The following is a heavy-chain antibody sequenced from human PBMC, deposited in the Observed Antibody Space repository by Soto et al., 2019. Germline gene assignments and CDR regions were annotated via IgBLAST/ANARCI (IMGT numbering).Heavy chain of an antibody. V-gene: IGHV1-69*13. CDR1: GGTFSSYA. J-gene: IGHJ4*02. D-gene: IGHD6-19*01. CDR3: ASDPLGIAVAGTYGFTYFDY. CDR2: IIPIFGTA. Sequence: EASVKVSCKASGGTFSSYAISWVRQAPGQGLEWMGGIIPIFGTANYAQKSQGRVTITADESTSTAYMELSSLRSEDTAVYYCASDPLGIAVAGTYGFTYFDYWGQGTLVTVSS.